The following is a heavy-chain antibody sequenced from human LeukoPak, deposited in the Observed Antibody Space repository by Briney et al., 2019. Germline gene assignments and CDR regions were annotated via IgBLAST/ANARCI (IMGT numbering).Heavy chain of an antibody. J-gene: IGHJ4*02. V-gene: IGHV3-23*01. Sequence: GGSLRLSCAASGFTFNSYAMTWVRQAPGKGREWVSHVSGSGGITYYADSVKGRFTIFRDNYKNTLYLKMDSLRAEDPAVYYCAKTTAGNSSGRNPGWPVDYWGQGTLVTVSS. CDR2: VSGSGGIT. CDR3: AKTTAGNSSGRNPGWPVDY. CDR1: GFTFNSYA. D-gene: IGHD6-19*01.